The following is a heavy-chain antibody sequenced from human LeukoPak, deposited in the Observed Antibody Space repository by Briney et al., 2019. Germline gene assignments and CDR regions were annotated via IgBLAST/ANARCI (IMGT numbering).Heavy chain of an antibody. CDR2: ISYDGSNK. CDR1: GFTFSSYA. J-gene: IGHJ3*02. Sequence: PGGSLRLSCAASGFTFSSYAMSWVRQAPGKGLEWVAVISYDGSNKYYADSVKGRFTISRDNSKNTLYLQMNSLRAEDTAVYYCARASQEVYYYGSGRGAFDIWGQGTMVTVSS. D-gene: IGHD3-10*01. CDR3: ARASQEVYYYGSGRGAFDI. V-gene: IGHV3-30*04.